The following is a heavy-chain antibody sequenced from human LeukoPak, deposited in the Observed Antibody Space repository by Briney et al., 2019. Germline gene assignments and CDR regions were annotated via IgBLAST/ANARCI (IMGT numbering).Heavy chain of an antibody. V-gene: IGHV3-23*01. CDR3: ANLGNY. D-gene: IGHD3-16*01. Sequence: PGGSLRLSCAASGITFSSYAMNWVRQAAGKGLEWVSGISGNGAATYYADSVKGRFTISRDNSKNTLYLQMNSLRAEDTAVYYCANLGNYWGQGTLVTVSS. CDR1: GITFSSYA. J-gene: IGHJ4*02. CDR2: ISGNGAAT.